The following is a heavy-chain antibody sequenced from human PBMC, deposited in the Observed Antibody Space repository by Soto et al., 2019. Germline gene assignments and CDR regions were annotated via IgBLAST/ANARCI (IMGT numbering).Heavy chain of an antibody. J-gene: IGHJ6*02. CDR2: ISTYNGNT. CDR1: GYTFTSYG. V-gene: IGHV1-18*01. CDR3: ARDSQSNPVGYSYHYGMDV. Sequence: GASVNVSCKASGYTFTSYGISWVRQAPGQGLEWMGWISTYNGNTNYAQKVQGRVTMTTDTSTDTAYMELRSLRSDDTAVYYCARDSQSNPVGYSYHYGMDVWGQGTTVTV. D-gene: IGHD4-4*01.